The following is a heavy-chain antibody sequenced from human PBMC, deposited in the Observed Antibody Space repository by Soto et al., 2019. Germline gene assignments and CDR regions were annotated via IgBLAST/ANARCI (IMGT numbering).Heavy chain of an antibody. CDR3: ARDITYSADY. CDR1: GGSFSGYY. V-gene: IGHV4-34*01. CDR2: INHSGST. J-gene: IGHJ4*02. Sequence: SDTLCLTWAVSGGSFSGYYWSWIRQPPGKGLEWIGEINHSGSTNYNPSLKSRVTISVDTSKNQFSLKLSSVTAADTAVYYCARDITYSADYWGQGTLVTVSS. D-gene: IGHD2-21*01.